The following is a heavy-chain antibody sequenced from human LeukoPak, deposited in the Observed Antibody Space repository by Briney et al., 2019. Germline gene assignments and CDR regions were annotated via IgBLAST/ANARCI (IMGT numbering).Heavy chain of an antibody. CDR1: GGSISSSSYY. J-gene: IGHJ4*02. V-gene: IGHV4-39*07. CDR2: IYYSGST. Sequence: SETLSLTCTVSGGSISSSSYYWGWIRQPPGKGLEWIGSIYYSGSTYYNPSLKSRVTISVDTSKNQFSLKLSSVTAADTAVYYCARGHDSSGYFRYWGQGTLVTVSS. D-gene: IGHD3-22*01. CDR3: ARGHDSSGYFRY.